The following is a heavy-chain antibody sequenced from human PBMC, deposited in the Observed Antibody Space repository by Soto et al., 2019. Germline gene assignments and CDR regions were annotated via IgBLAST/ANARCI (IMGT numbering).Heavy chain of an antibody. CDR3: ARVIRGAYYNSPLDT. J-gene: IGHJ5*02. D-gene: IGHD3-10*01. CDR1: GYTFTVFS. Sequence: ASVKVSCKASGYTFTVFSLHWVRQAPGQGLQWMGWIDPNTGDTHYAQDFQGRVSMSRDTSISTAYMELSRLMSDDTAVYYCARVIRGAYYNSPLDTWGQGTVVTVSS. CDR2: IDPNTGDT. V-gene: IGHV1-2*02.